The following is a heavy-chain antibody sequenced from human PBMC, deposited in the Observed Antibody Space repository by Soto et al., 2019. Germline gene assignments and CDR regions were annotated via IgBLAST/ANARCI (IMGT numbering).Heavy chain of an antibody. D-gene: IGHD2-21*01. Sequence: DVQLVESGGGLVQPGGSLKLPCATSGFSFSGTAMHWVRQASGKGLELVGRIRTKPNNYATTYAASMTGRFTISRHDSKTTVYLQSNSMKPEDTAVYYCTRPENLYCDPEAFASWDKGALVTVS. CDR2: IRTKPNNYAT. J-gene: IGHJ4*02. CDR3: TRPENLYCDPEAFAS. V-gene: IGHV3-73*02. CDR1: GFSFSGTA.